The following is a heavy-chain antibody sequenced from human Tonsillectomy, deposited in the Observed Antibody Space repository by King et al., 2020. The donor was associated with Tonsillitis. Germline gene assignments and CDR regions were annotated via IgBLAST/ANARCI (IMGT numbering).Heavy chain of an antibody. D-gene: IGHD5-12*01. V-gene: IGHV3-30*01. CDR3: ATEEDTSGYDPYYFDS. J-gene: IGHJ4*02. CDR1: GFIFSDYA. CDR2: IAYDGSNK. Sequence: VQLVESGGGVVQPGRSLRLSCAASGFIFSDYAVHWVRQAPGKGLEWVAAIAYDGSNKYFGDSVKGRFSISRDNSKNTLYLQMDSLRPEDTAVYYFATEEDTSGYDPYYFDSWGQGTLVTVSS.